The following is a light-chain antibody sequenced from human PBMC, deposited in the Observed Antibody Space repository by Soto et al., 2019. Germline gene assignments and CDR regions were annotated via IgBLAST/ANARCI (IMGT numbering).Light chain of an antibody. CDR1: SSDIGDYNY. CDR2: DVS. J-gene: IGLJ3*02. Sequence: QSALTQPASVSGSPGQSITISCTGTSSDIGDYNYVSWYQQYPGKVPKLVIYDVSHRPSGVSNRFSGSKSGNTASLTISGLQAEDEADYYCSSSTTTTSLVVFGGRTKLTVL. CDR3: SSSTTTTSLVV. V-gene: IGLV2-14*01.